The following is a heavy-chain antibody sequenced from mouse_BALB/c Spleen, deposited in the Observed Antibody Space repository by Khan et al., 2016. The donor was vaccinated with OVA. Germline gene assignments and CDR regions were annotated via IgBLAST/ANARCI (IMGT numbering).Heavy chain of an antibody. CDR2: ISDLAYSI. CDR1: GFTFSDYG. Sequence: EVELVESGGGLVQPGGSRKLSCAASGFTFSDYGMAWVRQAPGKGPEWVAFISDLAYSIYYADTVTGRFTISRENVTNTLYLERSSLRSEDTAMYYCARGGGTAPFAYWGQGTLVTVSA. J-gene: IGHJ3*01. CDR3: ARGGGTAPFAY. D-gene: IGHD1-2*01. V-gene: IGHV5-15*02.